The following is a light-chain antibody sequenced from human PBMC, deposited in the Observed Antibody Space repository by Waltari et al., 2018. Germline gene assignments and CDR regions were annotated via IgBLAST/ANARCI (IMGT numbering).Light chain of an antibody. CDR3: QQYESSVMYT. J-gene: IGKJ2*01. Sequence: VLTQSPGTLSLSPGERATLSCRASQRLKRTWLGGYQQKSGTAPKRLIYGGSSRAAGIPDGLSGSGSGTDFTLTISRLEPEDSAVYYCQQYESSVMYTFGQGTKVEIK. CDR2: GGS. CDR1: QRLKRTW. V-gene: IGKV3-20*01.